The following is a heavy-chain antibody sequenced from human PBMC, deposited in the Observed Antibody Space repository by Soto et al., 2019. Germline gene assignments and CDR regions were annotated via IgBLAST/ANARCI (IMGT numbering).Heavy chain of an antibody. Sequence: PSETLSLTCTVSGGSVSSSTYYWSWIRQPPGKGLDWIAYIYYSGTTNYNPSLESRVTISLDTSKNQFSLKLTSVTAADTAVYYCARVLHYGMDVWGQGTTVTVSS. CDR3: ARVLHYGMDV. D-gene: IGHD1-26*01. V-gene: IGHV4-61*01. J-gene: IGHJ6*02. CDR2: IYYSGTT. CDR1: GGSVSSSTYY.